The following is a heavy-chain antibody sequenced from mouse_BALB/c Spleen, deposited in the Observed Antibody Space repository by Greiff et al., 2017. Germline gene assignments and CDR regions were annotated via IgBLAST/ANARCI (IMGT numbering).Heavy chain of an antibody. D-gene: IGHD1-1*01. CDR1: GYTFSSYW. Sequence: VQLVESGAELMKPGASVKISCKATGYTFSSYWIEWVKQRPGHGLEWIGEILPGSGSTNYNEKFKGKATFTADTSSNTAYMQLSSLTSEDSAVYYCARWGVITTVVATRYFDVWGAGTTVTVSS. CDR2: ILPGSGST. V-gene: IGHV1-9*01. J-gene: IGHJ1*01. CDR3: ARWGVITTVVATRYFDV.